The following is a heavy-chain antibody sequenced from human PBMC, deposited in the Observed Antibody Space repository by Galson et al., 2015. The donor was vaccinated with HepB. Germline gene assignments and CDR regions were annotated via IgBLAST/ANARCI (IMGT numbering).Heavy chain of an antibody. J-gene: IGHJ6*02. D-gene: IGHD2-2*01. CDR1: GYTFTSYG. CDR2: ISAYNGNT. CDR3: ARDSVVVPAAMEYCYYYYGMDV. Sequence: SVKVSCKASGYTFTSYGISWVRQAPGQGLEWMGWISAYNGNTNYAQKLQGRVTTTTDTSTSTAYMELRCLRSDDTAVYYCARDSVVVPAAMEYCYYYYGMDVWGQGTTVTVSS. V-gene: IGHV1-18*04.